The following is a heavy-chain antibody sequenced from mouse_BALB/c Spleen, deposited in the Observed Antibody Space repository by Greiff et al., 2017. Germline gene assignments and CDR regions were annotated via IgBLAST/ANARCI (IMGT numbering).Heavy chain of an antibody. CDR3: ARYDYDGYAMDY. D-gene: IGHD2-4*01. Sequence: EVQLVESGGGLVQPGGSLKLSCAASGFTFSSYTMSWVRQTPEKRLEWVAYISNGGGSTYYPDTVKGRFTISRDNAKNTLYLQMSSLKSEDTAMYYCARYDYDGYAMDYWGQGTSVTVSS. CDR1: GFTFSSYT. CDR2: ISNGGGST. V-gene: IGHV5-12-2*01. J-gene: IGHJ4*01.